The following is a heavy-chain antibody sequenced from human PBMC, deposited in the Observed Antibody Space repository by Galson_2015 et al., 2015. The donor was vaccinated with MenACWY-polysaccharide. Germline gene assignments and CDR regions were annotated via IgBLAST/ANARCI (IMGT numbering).Heavy chain of an antibody. CDR3: VKGGWADN. CDR2: IQYDGSNK. CDR1: TVTSRGSG. J-gene: IGHJ4*02. V-gene: IGHV3-33*03. Sequence: FLRLSCAASTVTSRGSGMHWVRQAPGKGLEWVAVIQYDGSNKVYADSVKGRFTISRDNSKDTVHPQMDSLRAEDTAVYYCVKGGWADNWGQGTLVTVSS. D-gene: IGHD1-26*01.